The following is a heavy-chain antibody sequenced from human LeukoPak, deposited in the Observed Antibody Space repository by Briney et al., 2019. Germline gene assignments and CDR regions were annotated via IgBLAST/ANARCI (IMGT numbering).Heavy chain of an antibody. CDR1: GYTFTSYG. CDR3: ARDQAITFGGVIVNPYYFDY. V-gene: IGHV1-18*01. CDR2: TSAYNGNT. D-gene: IGHD3-16*02. J-gene: IGHJ4*02. Sequence: GASVKVSCKASGYTFTSYGISWVRQAPGQGLEWMGWTSAYNGNTNYAQRLQGRVTMTTDTSTSTAYMELRSLRSDDTAVYYCARDQAITFGGVIVNPYYFDYWGQGTLVTVSS.